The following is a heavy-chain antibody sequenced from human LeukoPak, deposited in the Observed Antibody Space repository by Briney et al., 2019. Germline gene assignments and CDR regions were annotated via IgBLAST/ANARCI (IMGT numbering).Heavy chain of an antibody. J-gene: IGHJ6*02. V-gene: IGHV3-11*01. D-gene: IGHD6-13*01. CDR2: ISTNGGAK. Sequence: PGGSLRLSCAAYAFTFRDYYMSWIRQAPGKGLEWISYISTNGGAKYYADSVKGRFTISRDNTENSLFLQMDSLRAEDTAVYYCARFRFASSWPYGVDVWGQGTTVTVSS. CDR3: ARFRFASSWPYGVDV. CDR1: AFTFRDYY.